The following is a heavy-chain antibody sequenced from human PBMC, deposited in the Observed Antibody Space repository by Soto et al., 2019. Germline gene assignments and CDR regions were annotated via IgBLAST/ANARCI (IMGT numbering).Heavy chain of an antibody. D-gene: IGHD3-3*01. Sequence: QVQLQQWGAGLLKPSETLSLTCAVYGGSFSGYYWSWIRQPPGKGLEWIGEINHSGSTNYNPSLKSRVTISVYTSKNQFSLKLSSVTAADTAVYYCARVAITIFGVAHRGAIRWFDPWGQGTLVTVSS. CDR1: GGSFSGYY. J-gene: IGHJ5*02. CDR2: INHSGST. V-gene: IGHV4-34*01. CDR3: ARVAITIFGVAHRGAIRWFDP.